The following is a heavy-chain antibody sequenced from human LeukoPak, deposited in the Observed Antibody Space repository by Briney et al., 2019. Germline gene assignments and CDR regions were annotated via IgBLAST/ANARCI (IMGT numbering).Heavy chain of an antibody. CDR2: IYYSGNT. Sequence: SETLSLTCTVSGVSISSSNSYWGWIRQPPGKGLEWIGSIYYSGNTYYNASLKSQVSISIDTSKNQFSLRLTSVTAADTAMYYCTRPLNWGTRRGINWFDPWGQGTLVPVSS. CDR1: GVSISSSNSY. CDR3: TRPLNWGTRRGINWFDP. J-gene: IGHJ5*02. D-gene: IGHD1-7*01. V-gene: IGHV4-39*01.